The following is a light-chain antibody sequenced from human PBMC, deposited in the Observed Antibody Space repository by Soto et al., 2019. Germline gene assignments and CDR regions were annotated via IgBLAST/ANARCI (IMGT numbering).Light chain of an antibody. J-gene: IGKJ2*01. CDR3: QQYGGSPYT. CDR2: GAS. CDR1: QSVRSNY. V-gene: IGKV3-20*01. Sequence: FVLTQSPGPLSLSPGERANISCRASQSVRSNYLAWYQQKPGQAPRLLIYGASSRATGIPDRFSGTGSGTDFTLTISRLEPEDFAVYYCQQYGGSPYTFGQGTKLEIK.